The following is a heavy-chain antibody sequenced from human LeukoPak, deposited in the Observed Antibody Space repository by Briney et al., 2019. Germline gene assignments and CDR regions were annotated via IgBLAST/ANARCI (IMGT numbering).Heavy chain of an antibody. CDR1: GFTLSNCW. D-gene: IGHD1-26*01. Sequence: HAGGSLRLSCAASGFTLSNCWMSWVRQAPGKGLEWVANIKQDGSEKYYVDSVKGRFTISRDNAYNSLHLQMSSLRADDTAVYYCARQGSTWWDPFDFWGQGTLVTVSS. CDR3: ARQGSTWWDPFDF. V-gene: IGHV3-7*03. J-gene: IGHJ4*02. CDR2: IKQDGSEK.